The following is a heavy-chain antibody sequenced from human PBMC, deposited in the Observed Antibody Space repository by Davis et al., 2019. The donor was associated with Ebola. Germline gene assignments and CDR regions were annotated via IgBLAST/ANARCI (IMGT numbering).Heavy chain of an antibody. V-gene: IGHV4-34*01. Sequence: SETLSLTCAVYGGSFSGYYWSWIRQPPGKGLEWIGEINHSGSTNYNPSLKSRVTISVDTSKNQFSLKLSSVTAADTAVYYCARRTYYYDSSGYWFDYWGQGTLVTVSS. CDR1: GGSFSGYY. CDR3: ARRTYYYDSSGYWFDY. D-gene: IGHD3-22*01. CDR2: INHSGST. J-gene: IGHJ4*02.